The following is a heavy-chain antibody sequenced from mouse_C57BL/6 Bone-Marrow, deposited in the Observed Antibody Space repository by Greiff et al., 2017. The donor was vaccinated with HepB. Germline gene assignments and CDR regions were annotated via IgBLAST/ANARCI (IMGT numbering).Heavy chain of an antibody. D-gene: IGHD3-2*02. CDR2: IYPGDGDT. CDR3: ARGGRLRGY. V-gene: IGHV1-82*01. Sequence: VQLQQSGPELVKPGASVKISCKASGYAFSSSWMNWVKQRPGKGLEWIGRIYPGDGDTNYNGKFKGKATLTADKSSSTAYMQLSSLTSEDSAVYFCARGGRLRGYWGQGTTLTVSS. CDR1: GYAFSSSW. J-gene: IGHJ2*01.